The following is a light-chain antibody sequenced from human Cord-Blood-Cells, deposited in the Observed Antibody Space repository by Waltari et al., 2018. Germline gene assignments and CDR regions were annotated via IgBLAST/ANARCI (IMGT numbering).Light chain of an antibody. CDR1: QRVSSY. J-gene: IGKJ2*01. Sequence: EIVLTQSPATLSLSPGESATLSCRASQRVSSYLAWYQPKPGQAPRLLLYDASNRATGIPARFSGSGSGTDFTLTISSLEPEDFAFYYCQQRSNWPHTFGQGTKLEIK. V-gene: IGKV3-11*01. CDR3: QQRSNWPHT. CDR2: DAS.